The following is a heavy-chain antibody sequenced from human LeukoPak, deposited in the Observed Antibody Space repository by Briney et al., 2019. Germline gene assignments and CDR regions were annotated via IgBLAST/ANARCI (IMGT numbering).Heavy chain of an antibody. CDR3: ARLEGFCPNGVCYRPKWTGFDP. D-gene: IGHD2-8*01. CDR1: GDSISSHY. V-gene: IGHV4-59*11. Sequence: SETLSLTCSVSGDSISSHYWTWIRHPPGKRLEWAGYISSSGTSNYSPSLKSRVTISIDTSKNQFSLRLTSVTAADTAVYFCARLEGFCPNGVCYRPKWTGFDPWGQGTLVTVSS. CDR2: ISSSGTS. J-gene: IGHJ5*02.